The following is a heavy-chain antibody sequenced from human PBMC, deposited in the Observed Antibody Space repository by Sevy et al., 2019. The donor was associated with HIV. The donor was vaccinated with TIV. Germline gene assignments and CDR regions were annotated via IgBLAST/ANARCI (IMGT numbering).Heavy chain of an antibody. V-gene: IGHV5-51*01. CDR3: ATSPGYSTLFDH. D-gene: IGHD2-8*01. CDR2: INPDDSDT. CDR1: GKSFKTFW. Sequence: SGKSFKTFWVAWVRQMPGKGPEWMGTINPDDSDTRYRPFFRGQVTISADKSMNTAFLQWNSLKASETATYYCATSPGYSTLFDHWGPGTLVTVSS. J-gene: IGHJ4*02.